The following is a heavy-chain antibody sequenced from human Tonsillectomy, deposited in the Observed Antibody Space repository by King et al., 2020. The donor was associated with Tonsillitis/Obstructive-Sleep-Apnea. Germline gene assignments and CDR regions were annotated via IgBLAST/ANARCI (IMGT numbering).Heavy chain of an antibody. CDR2: ISWNSGNI. J-gene: IGHJ4*02. CDR3: AKDGEIGSSGWSFDS. V-gene: IGHV3-9*01. CDR1: GFTFDDYG. Sequence: DVQLVESGGGLVQPGRSLRLSCAASGFTFDDYGMHWVRQAPGKGLEWVSGISWNSGNIGYADSVKGRFTISRDNAKNSLYLQMNSLRAEDTALYYCAKDGEIGSSGWSFDSWGQGTLVTVSS. D-gene: IGHD6-19*01.